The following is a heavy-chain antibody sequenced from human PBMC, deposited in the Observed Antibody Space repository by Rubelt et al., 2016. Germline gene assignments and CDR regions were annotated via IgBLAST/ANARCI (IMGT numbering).Heavy chain of an antibody. CDR1: GFTFSNFA. CDR3: ARVIVGVKGFDY. V-gene: IGHV3-23*01. CDR2: ISGSGGST. D-gene: IGHD1-26*01. J-gene: IGHJ4*02. Sequence: GVLVQPGGSLRLSCAASGFTFSNFAMTWVRQAPGRGLEWVSSISGSGGSTYYADFARGRFTISRDNSKNSLYLQMNSLRAEDTAVYYCARVIVGVKGFDYWGQGTLVTVPS.